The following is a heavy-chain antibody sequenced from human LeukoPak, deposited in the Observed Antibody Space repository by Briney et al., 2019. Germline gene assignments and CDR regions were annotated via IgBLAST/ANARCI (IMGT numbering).Heavy chain of an antibody. CDR2: IYTSGST. J-gene: IGHJ4*02. V-gene: IGHV4-4*07. CDR3: ARLHDYGDFYYFDY. CDR1: GGSISSYY. D-gene: IGHD4-17*01. Sequence: PSETLSLTCTVSGGSISSYYWSWIRQPAGKGLEWIGRIYTSGSTNYNPSLKSRVTISVDTSKNQFSLKLSSVTAADTAVYYCARLHDYGDFYYFDYWGQGTLVTVSS.